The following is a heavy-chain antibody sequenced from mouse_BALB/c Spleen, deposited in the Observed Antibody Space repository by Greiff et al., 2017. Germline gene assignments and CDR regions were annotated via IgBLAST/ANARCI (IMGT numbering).Heavy chain of an antibody. CDR3: ARESLMITTYYAMDY. D-gene: IGHD2-4*01. J-gene: IGHJ4*01. CDR1: GYTFTSYN. Sequence: LQQPGAELVKPGASVKMSCKASGYTFTSYNMHWVKQTPGQGLEWIGAIYPGNGDTSYNQKFKGKATLTADKSSSTAYMQLSSLTSEDSAVYYCARESLMITTYYAMDYWGQGTSVTVAS. V-gene: IGHV1-12*01. CDR2: IYPGNGDT.